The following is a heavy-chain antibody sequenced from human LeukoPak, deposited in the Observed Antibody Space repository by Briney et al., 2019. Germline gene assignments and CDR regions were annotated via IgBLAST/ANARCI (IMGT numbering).Heavy chain of an antibody. CDR1: GYTFTSYY. V-gene: IGHV1-46*01. CDR3: ARDWSPRMVVVPAATYYYYYGMDV. Sequence: ASVTVSCKASGYTFTSYYMHWVRQAPGQGLEWMGIINPSGGSTSYAQKFQGRVTMTRDTSTSTVYMELSSLRSEDTAVYYSARDWSPRMVVVPAATYYYYYGMDVWGQGPRSPSP. J-gene: IGHJ6*02. D-gene: IGHD2-2*01. CDR2: INPSGGST.